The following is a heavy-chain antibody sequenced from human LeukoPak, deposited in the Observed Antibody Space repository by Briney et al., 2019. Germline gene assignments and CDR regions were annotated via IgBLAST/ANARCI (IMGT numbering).Heavy chain of an antibody. V-gene: IGHV1-2*06. Sequence: ASVKVSCKAAGYTFTGYYMFWVRQAPGQGLEWMGRVNPNSGGTNYAQKFQGRVTMTRDTSISTAYMELSRLRSDDTAVYYCARDHSLAVAEASGYWGQGTLVTVSS. CDR3: ARDHSLAVAEASGY. J-gene: IGHJ4*02. CDR1: GYTFTGYY. CDR2: VNPNSGGT. D-gene: IGHD6-19*01.